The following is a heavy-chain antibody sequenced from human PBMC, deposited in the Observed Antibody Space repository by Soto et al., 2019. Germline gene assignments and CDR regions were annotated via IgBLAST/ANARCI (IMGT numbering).Heavy chain of an antibody. CDR2: IWYDGSNK. D-gene: IGHD6-13*01. V-gene: IGHV3-33*01. Sequence: GGSLRLSCAASGFTFSSYGMHWVRQAPGKGLEWVAVIWYDGSNKYYADSVKGRFTISRDNSKNTLYLQMNSLRAEDTAVYYCARDAISSWYRGYFDYWGQGTLVTVSS. J-gene: IGHJ4*02. CDR3: ARDAISSWYRGYFDY. CDR1: GFTFSSYG.